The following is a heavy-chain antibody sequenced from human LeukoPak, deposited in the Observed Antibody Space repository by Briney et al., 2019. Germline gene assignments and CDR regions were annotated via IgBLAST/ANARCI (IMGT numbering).Heavy chain of an antibody. Sequence: SETLSLTCTVSGGSMSPYHWGWIRQPPGKGLEWTGYIYYSGSTNYNPSLKSRVTISVDTSKNQFSLKLSSVTAADTAVYYCARGTYCGGDCYYLLDYWGQGTLVTVSS. V-gene: IGHV4-59*12. CDR3: ARGTYCGGDCYYLLDY. D-gene: IGHD2-21*02. J-gene: IGHJ4*02. CDR1: GGSMSPYH. CDR2: IYYSGST.